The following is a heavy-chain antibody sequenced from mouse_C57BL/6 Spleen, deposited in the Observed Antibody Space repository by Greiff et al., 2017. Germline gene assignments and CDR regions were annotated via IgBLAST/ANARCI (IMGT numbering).Heavy chain of an antibody. CDR2: ISYDGSN. J-gene: IGHJ4*01. Sequence: EVKLVESGPGLVKPSQSLSLTCSVTGYSITSGYYWNWIRQFPGNKLEWMGYISYDGSNNYNPSLKNRISITRDQSTNQFFLKLNSVTTEDTATYYCARDYSNYGAMDYWGQGTSVTVSS. D-gene: IGHD2-5*01. CDR3: ARDYSNYGAMDY. CDR1: GYSITSGYY. V-gene: IGHV3-6*01.